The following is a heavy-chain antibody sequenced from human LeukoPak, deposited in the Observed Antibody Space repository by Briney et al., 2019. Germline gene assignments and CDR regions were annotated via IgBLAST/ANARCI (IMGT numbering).Heavy chain of an antibody. D-gene: IGHD3-10*01. CDR1: GFTFSDYY. V-gene: IGHV3-11*01. CDR3: ARDPLWFGELMATFDY. J-gene: IGHJ4*02. CDR2: ISSSGSTI. Sequence: AGGSLRLSCAASGFTFSDYYMSWIRQAPGKGLEWVSYISSSGSTIYYADSVKGRFTISRDNAKNSLYLQMNSLRAEDTAVYYCARDPLWFGELMATFDYWGQGTLVTVSS.